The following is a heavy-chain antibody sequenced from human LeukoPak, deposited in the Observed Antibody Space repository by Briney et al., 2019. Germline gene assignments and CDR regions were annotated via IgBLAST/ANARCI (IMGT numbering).Heavy chain of an antibody. Sequence: SETLSLTCIVSGGSISSSSYYWGWIRQPPGKGLEWIASIYYSGSTYYNPSLKSRVTISVDTSKNQFSLKLSSVTAADTAVYYCARGDHSSGWSINFDYWGQGTLVTVSS. D-gene: IGHD6-19*01. CDR3: ARGDHSSGWSINFDY. CDR2: IYYSGST. V-gene: IGHV4-39*01. J-gene: IGHJ4*02. CDR1: GGSISSSSYY.